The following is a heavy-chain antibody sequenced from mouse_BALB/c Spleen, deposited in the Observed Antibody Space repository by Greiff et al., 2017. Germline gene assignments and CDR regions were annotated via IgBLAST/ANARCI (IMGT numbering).Heavy chain of an antibody. D-gene: IGHD2-3*01. J-gene: IGHJ2*01. V-gene: IGHV14-4*02. CDR3: NAWGDGYPEGYYFDY. Sequence: EVQLQQSGAELVRSGASVKLSCTASGFNIKDYYMHWVKQRPEQGLEWIGWIDPENGDTEYAPKFQGKATMTADTSSNTAYLQLSSLTSEDTAVYYCNAWGDGYPEGYYFDYWGQGTTLTVSS. CDR1: GFNIKDYY. CDR2: IDPENGDT.